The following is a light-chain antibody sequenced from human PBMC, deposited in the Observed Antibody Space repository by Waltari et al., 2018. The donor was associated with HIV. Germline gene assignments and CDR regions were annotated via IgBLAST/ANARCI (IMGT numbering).Light chain of an antibody. CDR2: EVI. CDR1: SSDVGGYNL. V-gene: IGLV2-23*02. Sequence: QSALTQPASVSGSPGQSITISCTGTSSDVGGYNLVPWYQQHQGKAPKLMIYEVIKRPSGVSNRFSGSKSGNTASLTISGLQAEDEADYYCCAYAGSTTYVIFGGGTKLTVL. CDR3: CAYAGSTTYVI. J-gene: IGLJ2*01.